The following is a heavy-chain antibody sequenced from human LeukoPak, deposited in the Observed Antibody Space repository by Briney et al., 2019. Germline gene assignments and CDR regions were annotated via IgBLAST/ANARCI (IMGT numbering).Heavy chain of an antibody. CDR3: ALSGGSNWYGLEC. D-gene: IGHD6-13*01. CDR2: IKSKSDGGTT. CDR1: GFTFSKAW. V-gene: IGHV3-15*01. Sequence: PGGSLRLSCAASGFTFSKAWMSWVRQAPGKGLEWVGRIKSKSDGGTTDYGAPVKGRFSISRDDSKDTLYLQMNSLKSEDTAVYYCALSGGSNWYGLECWGQGTLVTVSS. J-gene: IGHJ4*02.